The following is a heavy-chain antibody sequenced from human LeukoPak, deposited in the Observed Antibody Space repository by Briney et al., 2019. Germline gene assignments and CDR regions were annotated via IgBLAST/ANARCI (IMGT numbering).Heavy chain of an antibody. CDR1: GGSISSSSYY. D-gene: IGHD3-3*01. CDR3: ARDDYDFWSGTLDY. V-gene: IGHV4-39*02. CDR2: IYYSGST. Sequence: PSETLSLTCTVSGGSISSSSYYWGWIRQPPGKGLEWIGSIYYSGSTYYNPSLKSRVTISVDTSKNQFSLKLSSVTAADTAVYYCARDDYDFWSGTLDYWGQGTLVTVSS. J-gene: IGHJ4*02.